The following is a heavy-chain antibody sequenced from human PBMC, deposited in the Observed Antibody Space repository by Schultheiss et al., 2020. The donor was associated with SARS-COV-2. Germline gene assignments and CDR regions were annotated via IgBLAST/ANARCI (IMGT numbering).Heavy chain of an antibody. D-gene: IGHD1-14*01. CDR2: IIPIFGTA. V-gene: IGHV1-69*01. CDR3: ARDRNVRNYYGMDV. Sequence: KVSCKASGYTFTGYYMHWVRQAPGQGLEWMGGIIPIFGTANYAQKFQGRVTITADESTSTAYMELSSLRSEDTAVYYCARDRNVRNYYGMDVWGQGTTVTVSS. J-gene: IGHJ6*02. CDR1: GYTFTGYY.